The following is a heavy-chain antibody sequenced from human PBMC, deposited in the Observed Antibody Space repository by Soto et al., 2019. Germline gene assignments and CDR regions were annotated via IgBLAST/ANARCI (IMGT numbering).Heavy chain of an antibody. J-gene: IGHJ4*02. V-gene: IGHV4-30-4*01. CDR2: IYYSGST. CDR3: ASGLEKTFDY. CDR1: GGSISSGDYY. Sequence: PSETLSLTCTVSGGSISSGDYYWSWIRQPPGKGLECIGYIYYSGSTCYNPPLKSRVTISVDTSKNQFSLKLSSVTAADTAVYYCASGLEKTFDYWGQGTLVTVSS.